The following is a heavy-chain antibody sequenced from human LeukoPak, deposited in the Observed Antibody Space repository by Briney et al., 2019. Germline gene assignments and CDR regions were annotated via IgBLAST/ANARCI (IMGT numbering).Heavy chain of an antibody. J-gene: IGHJ4*02. CDR1: GYIFISYG. Sequence: ASVKVSCKASGYIFISYGINWVRQAPGQGLEWMGWISPHNGNTNYAQKLQGRVTMTTDTSTSTAYMEVRSLRSDDTAVYYCARAWIAVAGPGTSDYWGQGTLVMVSS. CDR2: ISPHNGNT. V-gene: IGHV1-18*01. D-gene: IGHD6-19*01. CDR3: ARAWIAVAGPGTSDY.